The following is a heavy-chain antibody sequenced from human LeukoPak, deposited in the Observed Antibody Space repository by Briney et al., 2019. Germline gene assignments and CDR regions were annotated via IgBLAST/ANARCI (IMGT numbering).Heavy chain of an antibody. CDR2: INPIFGTA. D-gene: IGHD3-22*01. Sequence: SVKVSCKASGGTFSSYAISWVRQAPGQGLEWMGGINPIFGTANYAQKFQGRVTITADESTSTAYMELSSLRSEDTAVYYCARDNSHYYDSSGYNYYYYYYMDAWGKGTTVTVSS. CDR1: GGTFSSYA. J-gene: IGHJ6*03. V-gene: IGHV1-69*13. CDR3: ARDNSHYYDSSGYNYYYYYYMDA.